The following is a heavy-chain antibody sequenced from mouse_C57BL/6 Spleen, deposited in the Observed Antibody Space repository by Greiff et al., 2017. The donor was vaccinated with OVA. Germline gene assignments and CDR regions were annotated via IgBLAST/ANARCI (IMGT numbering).Heavy chain of an antibody. J-gene: IGHJ1*03. CDR3: ARNYDYWYFDV. D-gene: IGHD2-4*01. CDR1: GFTFSDYG. V-gene: IGHV5-17*01. CDR2: ISSGSSTI. Sequence: EVQLVESGGGLVKPGGSLKLSCAASGFTFSDYGMHWVRQAPEKGLEWVAYISSGSSTIYYADTVKGRFTIARDNATNTLFLQMTSLRSEDTAMYYCARNYDYWYFDVWGTGTTVTVSA.